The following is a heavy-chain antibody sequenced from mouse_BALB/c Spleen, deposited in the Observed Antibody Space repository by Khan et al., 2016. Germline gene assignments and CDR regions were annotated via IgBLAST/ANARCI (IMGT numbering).Heavy chain of an antibody. D-gene: IGHD4-1*01. CDR3: APNWSFDS. CDR1: GFNIADTY. V-gene: IGHV14-3*02. Sequence: VRLQQSGAELVKPGASVNLSCTASGFNIADTYRHWVKKRPEHGLEWIGKIAPTNGGTPYDPTFHDKATTTADTSSNTAYLQLSSLTSEDTAVYYCAPNWSFDSWGQGTTLTVSS. CDR2: IAPTNGGT. J-gene: IGHJ2*01.